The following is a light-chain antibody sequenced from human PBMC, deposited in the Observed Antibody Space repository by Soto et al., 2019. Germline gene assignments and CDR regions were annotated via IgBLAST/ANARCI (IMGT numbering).Light chain of an antibody. Sequence: NVLTQSPGTLSLSPGERATLSCRASQSVGSNYLVWYQQKPGQAPRLLIYAASSRATGIPDRFSGSGSGTDFTLTISRLEPEDFAVYYCQQYGRAPFTFGPGTKVDIK. V-gene: IGKV3-20*01. CDR1: QSVGSNY. J-gene: IGKJ3*01. CDR2: AAS. CDR3: QQYGRAPFT.